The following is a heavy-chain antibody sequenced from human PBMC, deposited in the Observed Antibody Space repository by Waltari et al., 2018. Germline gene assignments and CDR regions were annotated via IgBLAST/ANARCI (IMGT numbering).Heavy chain of an antibody. D-gene: IGHD6-13*01. Sequence: EVQLVESGGNLVQPGGSLRLSCAASGFTFPSHGLPWVRQAPGKGLVWVSRINRDGRNTRYADSVKGRFTISRDNAKNTLYLEMNSLRAEDTAVYFCAGGPQSGASSAWYGWFDPWGQRTLVTVSS. J-gene: IGHJ5*02. CDR2: INRDGRNT. V-gene: IGHV3-74*01. CDR1: GFTFPSHG. CDR3: AGGPQSGASSAWYGWFDP.